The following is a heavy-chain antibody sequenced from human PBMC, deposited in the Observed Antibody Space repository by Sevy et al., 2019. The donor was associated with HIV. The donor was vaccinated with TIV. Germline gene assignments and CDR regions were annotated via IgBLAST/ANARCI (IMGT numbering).Heavy chain of an antibody. CDR2: FSANGGST. V-gene: IGHV3-23*01. CDR3: ATDRIWELGDAFDI. CDR1: GFTFSNYA. Sequence: GGSLRLSCVASGFTFSNYAMSWVRQAPGKGLEWDSGFSANGGSTKYADSVKGRFTISRDNSKNTLYLQMNSLRAEDTAVYYCATDRIWELGDAFDIWGQGTMVTVSS. D-gene: IGHD1-26*01. J-gene: IGHJ3*02.